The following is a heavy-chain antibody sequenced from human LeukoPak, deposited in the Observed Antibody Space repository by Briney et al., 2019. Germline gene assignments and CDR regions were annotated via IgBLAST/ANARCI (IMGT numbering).Heavy chain of an antibody. J-gene: IGHJ4*02. CDR2: INPNSGGT. CDR1: GYSFNDKY. CDR3: ARVLSVAGAPFDY. V-gene: IGHV1-2*02. Sequence: GASVKVSCKASGYSFNDKYMHWVRQAPGQGLEWMGWINPNSGGTNYAQKFQGRVTMTRDTSISTAYMELSRLRSDDTAVYYCARVLSVAGAPFDYWGQGTLVTVSS. D-gene: IGHD6-19*01.